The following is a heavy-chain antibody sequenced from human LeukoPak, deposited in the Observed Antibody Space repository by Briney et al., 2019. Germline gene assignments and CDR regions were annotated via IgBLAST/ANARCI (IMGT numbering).Heavy chain of an antibody. CDR3: ARRRYGSGSYYINNWFDP. Sequence: GESLKISCKGSGYSFTSYWIGWVRRMPGKGLEWMGIIYPGDSDTRYSPSFQGQVTISADKSISTAYLQWSSLKASDTAMYYCARRRYGSGSYYINNWFDPWGQGTLVTVSS. V-gene: IGHV5-51*01. CDR2: IYPGDSDT. J-gene: IGHJ5*02. D-gene: IGHD3-10*01. CDR1: GYSFTSYW.